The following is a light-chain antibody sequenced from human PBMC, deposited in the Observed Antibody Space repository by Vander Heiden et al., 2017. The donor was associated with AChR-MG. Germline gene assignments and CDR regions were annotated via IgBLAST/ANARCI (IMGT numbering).Light chain of an antibody. CDR2: GAS. Sequence: ELVLTQSPGTLSLSPGERATLSCRASQSVSSSYLAWYQQKPGQAPRLLIYGASSRAIGIPDRFSGSGSGTDFTLTISRLEPEDFAVYYCQQYGSSLRLTFGGGTKVEIK. V-gene: IGKV3-20*01. CDR1: QSVSSSY. J-gene: IGKJ4*01. CDR3: QQYGSSLRLT.